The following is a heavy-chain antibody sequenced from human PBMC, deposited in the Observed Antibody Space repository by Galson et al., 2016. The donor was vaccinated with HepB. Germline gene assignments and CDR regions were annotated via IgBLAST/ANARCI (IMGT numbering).Heavy chain of an antibody. D-gene: IGHD3-9*01. CDR2: MSSSDRSVTEM. CDR1: GFIFRSFT. Sequence: SLRLSCAASGFIFRSFTMTWVRQSPGKGLEWVASMSSSDRSVTEMHYTDSVKGRFTIYRDNAKNSLYLQMNSLRADDTAVYYCAREIGEGVELRYFDWLNYYYYMDMWGKGTTVTVSS. V-gene: IGHV3-21*01. J-gene: IGHJ6*03. CDR3: AREIGEGVELRYFDWLNYYYYMDM.